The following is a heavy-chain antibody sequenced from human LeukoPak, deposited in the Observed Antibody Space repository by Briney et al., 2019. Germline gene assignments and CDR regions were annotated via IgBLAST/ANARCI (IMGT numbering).Heavy chain of an antibody. V-gene: IGHV4-59*01. Sequence: PSETLSLTCTVSGGSISSYYWSWIRQPPGKGLEWIGYIYYSGSTNYNPSLKSRVAISVDASKNQFSLKLSSVTAADTAVYYCARDVLGISTLDYWGQGTLVTVSS. CDR1: GGSISSYY. J-gene: IGHJ4*02. D-gene: IGHD7-27*01. CDR3: ARDVLGISTLDY. CDR2: IYYSGST.